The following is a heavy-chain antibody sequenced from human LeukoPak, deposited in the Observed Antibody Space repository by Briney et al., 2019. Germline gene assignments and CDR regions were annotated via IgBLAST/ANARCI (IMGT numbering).Heavy chain of an antibody. Sequence: ASVKVSCKASGYTFTSYGISWVRQAPGQGLEWMGWISAYNGNTNYAQKLQGRVTMTTDTSTSTAYMELRSLRSDDTAVYYCARVGYYGSGSYRRIDYWGQGTLVTVSS. J-gene: IGHJ4*02. CDR2: ISAYNGNT. CDR3: ARVGYYGSGSYRRIDY. D-gene: IGHD3-10*01. V-gene: IGHV1-18*01. CDR1: GYTFTSYG.